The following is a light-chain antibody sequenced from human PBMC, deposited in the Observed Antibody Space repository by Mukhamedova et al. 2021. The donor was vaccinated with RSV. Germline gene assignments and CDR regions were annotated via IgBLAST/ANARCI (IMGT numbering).Light chain of an antibody. CDR2: TAS. CDR1: QDIRTS. CDR3: QQYHGSPLT. Sequence: ASQDIRTSLAWYQQIPGKAPKLLLFTASRLESGIPSRFSGSGSGTDYTLTIDSLQPEDFATYYCQQYHGSPLTFGGGTKVEIK. V-gene: IGKV1-NL1*01. J-gene: IGKJ4*01.